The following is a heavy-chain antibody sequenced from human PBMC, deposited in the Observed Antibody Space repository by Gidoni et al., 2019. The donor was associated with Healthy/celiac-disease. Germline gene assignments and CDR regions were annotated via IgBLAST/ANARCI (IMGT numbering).Heavy chain of an antibody. CDR2: IKQDGSEQ. J-gene: IGHJ4*02. CDR1: GFTFSSYW. D-gene: IGHD3-16*01. Sequence: EVQLVESGGGLVQPGGSLRLSCAASGFTFSSYWMSWVRQAPGKGMEWVANIKQDGSEQYYVDSVKGRFTISRANAKNSLYLQLHSLRAEDTAVYYCASWGITWQLGYKFDYWGQGTLVTVSS. CDR3: ASWGITWQLGYKFDY. V-gene: IGHV3-7*03.